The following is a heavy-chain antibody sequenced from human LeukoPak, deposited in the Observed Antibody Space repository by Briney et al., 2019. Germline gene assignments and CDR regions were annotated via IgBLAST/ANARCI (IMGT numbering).Heavy chain of an antibody. CDR2: IKSKTDGGTT. CDR3: TTHFLGSWSFSLKRSNWYFDL. J-gene: IGHJ2*01. V-gene: IGHV3-15*01. D-gene: IGHD6-13*01. CDR1: GFTFSNAW. Sequence: GGSLRLSCAASGFTFSNAWMSWVRQAPGKGLEWVGRIKSKTDGGTTDYAAPVKGRFTISRDDSKNTLYLQMSSLKTEDTALYHCTTHFLGSWSFSLKRSNWYFDLWGRGTLVTVSS.